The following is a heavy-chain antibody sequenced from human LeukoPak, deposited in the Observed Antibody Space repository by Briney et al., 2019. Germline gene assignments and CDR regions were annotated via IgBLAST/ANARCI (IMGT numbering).Heavy chain of an antibody. CDR3: ARGYDSSGYYYEYFQH. CDR2: INPNSGGT. Sequence: ASVKVSCKASGYTFTSYYLHWVRQAPGQGLEWVGWINPNSGGTNYAQKFQGRVTMTSDTSISTAYMELSRLRSDDTAVYYCARGYDSSGYYYEYFQHWGQGTLVTVSS. J-gene: IGHJ1*01. V-gene: IGHV1-2*02. D-gene: IGHD3-22*01. CDR1: GYTFTSYY.